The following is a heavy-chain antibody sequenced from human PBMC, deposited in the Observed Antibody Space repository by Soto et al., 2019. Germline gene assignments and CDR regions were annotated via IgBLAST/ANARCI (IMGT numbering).Heavy chain of an antibody. CDR2: ISYDGSNK. V-gene: IGHV3-30-3*01. CDR3: ARPLWRDDYNWGYFDL. Sequence: QVQLVESGGGGVQPGRALRLSCAASGYAFSSYAMHWVRQAPGKGLEWVAVISYDGSNKYYADSVKGRFTISRDNSKNTLYLQTNSLRTEDTAVYYCARPLWRDDYNWGYFDLWGRGTLVTVSS. CDR1: GYAFSSYA. D-gene: IGHD4-4*01. J-gene: IGHJ2*01.